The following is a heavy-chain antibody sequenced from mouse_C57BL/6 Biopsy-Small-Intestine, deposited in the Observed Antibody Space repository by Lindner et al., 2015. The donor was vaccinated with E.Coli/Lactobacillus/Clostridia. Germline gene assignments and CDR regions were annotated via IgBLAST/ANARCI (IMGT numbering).Heavy chain of an antibody. J-gene: IGHJ4*01. CDR1: GGTFSSYA. CDR2: IIPIFSTP. CDR3: ARDSDYLWGSYLSPD. Sequence: SVKVSCKASGGTFSSYAISWVRQAPGQGLEWMGGIIPIFSTPNYAQKFQGRVTITADESTSTAYMELSSLRSEDTAVYYCARDSDYLWGSYLSPDWGQGTLVTVSS. D-gene: IGHD2-4*01. V-gene: IGHV1-81*01.